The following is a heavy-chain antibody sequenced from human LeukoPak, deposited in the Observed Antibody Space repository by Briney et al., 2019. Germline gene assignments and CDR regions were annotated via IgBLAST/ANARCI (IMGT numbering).Heavy chain of an antibody. Sequence: PGGSLRLSCAASGFTFSSYGMHWVRQAPGKGLEWVAVISYDGSNKYYADSVKGRFTISRDNSKNTLYLQMNSLRAEDTAVYYCAKVVDSGSPGAFDIWGQGTMVTVSS. J-gene: IGHJ3*02. V-gene: IGHV3-30*18. CDR3: AKVVDSGSPGAFDI. CDR2: ISYDGSNK. D-gene: IGHD1-26*01. CDR1: GFTFSSYG.